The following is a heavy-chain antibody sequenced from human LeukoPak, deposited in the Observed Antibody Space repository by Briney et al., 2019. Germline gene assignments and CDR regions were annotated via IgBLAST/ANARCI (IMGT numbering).Heavy chain of an antibody. Sequence: GESLKISCKGSGYSFTSYWIGWVRQMPGKGLEWMETIYPGDSDTRYSPSFQGQVTISADKSITTAYLQWNSLKASDTAMYYCARQGFYYGSGSQGDYWGQGTLVTVSS. D-gene: IGHD3-10*01. CDR1: GYSFTSYW. CDR3: ARQGFYYGSGSQGDY. CDR2: IYPGDSDT. J-gene: IGHJ4*02. V-gene: IGHV5-51*01.